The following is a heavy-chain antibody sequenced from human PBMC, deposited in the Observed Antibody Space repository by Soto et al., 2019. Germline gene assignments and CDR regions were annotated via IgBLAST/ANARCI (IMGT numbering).Heavy chain of an antibody. Sequence: GGSLRLSCAASGFTFSSYAMSWVRQAPGKGLEWVSAISGSGGSTYYADSVKGRFTISRDNSKNTLYLQMNSLRAEDTAVYYCAKDARPSALQGLRLGEFNYWGQGTLVTVSS. J-gene: IGHJ4*02. D-gene: IGHD3-16*01. CDR2: ISGSGGST. V-gene: IGHV3-23*01. CDR3: AKDARPSALQGLRLGEFNY. CDR1: GFTFSSYA.